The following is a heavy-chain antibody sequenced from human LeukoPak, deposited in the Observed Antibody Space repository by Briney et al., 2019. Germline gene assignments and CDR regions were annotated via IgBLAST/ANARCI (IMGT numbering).Heavy chain of an antibody. V-gene: IGHV3-23*01. J-gene: IGHJ4*02. CDR2: IDYSGDTT. D-gene: IGHD3-10*01. Sequence: PGGSLRLSCTASGFTLSSYEMTWIRQAPGKGLEWVSSIDYSGDTTYYADSVKGRFTISRDNSKNTLYLQMNSLRAEDTAVYYCAKDINYYGSGSCPDYWGQGTLVTVSS. CDR1: GFTLSSYE. CDR3: AKDINYYGSGSCPDY.